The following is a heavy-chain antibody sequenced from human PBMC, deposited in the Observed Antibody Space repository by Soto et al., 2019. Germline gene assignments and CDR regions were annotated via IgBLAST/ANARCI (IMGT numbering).Heavy chain of an antibody. V-gene: IGHV3-33*01. J-gene: IGHJ6*02. CDR1: GFTFSNYG. D-gene: IGHD2-2*02. CDR2: IWYDGSNK. CDR3: ARDPYCSSTSCYNSGMDV. Sequence: GGSLRLSCAASGFTFSNYGMHWVRQAPGKGLEWVAVIWYDGSNKYYADSVKGRFTISRDNSKNTLYLQMNGLRAEDTAVYYCARDPYCSSTSCYNSGMDVWGQGTTVTVSS.